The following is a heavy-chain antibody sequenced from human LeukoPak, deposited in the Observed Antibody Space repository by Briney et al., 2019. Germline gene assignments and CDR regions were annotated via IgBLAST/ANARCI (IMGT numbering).Heavy chain of an antibody. V-gene: IGHV4-34*01. J-gene: IGHJ3*02. CDR3: ARLEEDSSGYYVDAFDI. D-gene: IGHD3-22*01. CDR1: GGSFSGYY. Sequence: SETLSLTCAVYGGSFSGYYWSWIRQPPGKGLEWIGEINHSGSTNYNPSLKSRVTISVDTSKNQFSLKLSSVTAADTAVYYCARLEEDSSGYYVDAFDIWGQGTMVTVSS. CDR2: INHSGST.